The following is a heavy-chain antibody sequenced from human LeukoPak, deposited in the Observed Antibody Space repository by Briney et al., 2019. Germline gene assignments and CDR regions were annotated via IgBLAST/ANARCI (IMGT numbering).Heavy chain of an antibody. V-gene: IGHV3-15*01. CDR1: GFTFSAAW. J-gene: IGHJ4*02. D-gene: IGHD2-15*01. CDR3: TTRRQDGW. CDR2: IKSKSDGGTI. Sequence: GGSLRLSCVGSGFTFSAAWMSWVRQAPGKGLEWVARIKSKSDGGTIDYAAPVKGRFTISRDDSSNTLYLQMNSLKTEDTAVYYCTTRRQDGWWGQGTLVTVS.